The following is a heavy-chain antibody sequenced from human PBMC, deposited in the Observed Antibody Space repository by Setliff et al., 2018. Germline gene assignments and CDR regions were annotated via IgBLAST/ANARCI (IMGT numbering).Heavy chain of an antibody. D-gene: IGHD3-10*01. V-gene: IGHV4-4*07. CDR3: VREGRNYYNGIDV. CDR1: GVSISSYF. Sequence: SSETLSLTCTVSGVSISSYFWSWLRQPAGKGLEWIGRIQVGGTSTYNPSLKSRVATSVDTSKNQFSLRLTHVTAADTAVYYCVREGRNYYNGIDVWGQGTTVTVSS. J-gene: IGHJ6*02. CDR2: IQVGGTS.